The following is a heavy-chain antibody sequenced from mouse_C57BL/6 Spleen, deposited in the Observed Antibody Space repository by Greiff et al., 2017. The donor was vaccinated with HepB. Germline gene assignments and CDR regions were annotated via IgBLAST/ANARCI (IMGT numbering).Heavy chain of an antibody. D-gene: IGHD1-1*02. CDR2: IYPGDGDT. Sequence: VQLQQSGPELVKPGASVKISCKASGYAFSSSWMNWVKQRPGKGLEWIGRIYPGDGDTNYNGKFKGKATLTADKSSSSAYMQLSSLTSEDSAVYCCAAIAMDSGFAYWGQGTLVTVSA. J-gene: IGHJ3*01. CDR3: AAIAMDSGFAY. CDR1: GYAFSSSW. V-gene: IGHV1-82*01.